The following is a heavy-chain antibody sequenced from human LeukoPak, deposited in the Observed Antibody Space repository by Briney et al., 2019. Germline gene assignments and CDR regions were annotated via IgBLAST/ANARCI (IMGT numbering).Heavy chain of an antibody. Sequence: GGSLRLSCAASGFTFSDYYMSWIRQAPGKGLEWVSYISSSGSTIYYADSVKGRFTITRDNAKNSLYLQMNSLRAEDTAVYYCARAHHPYYFDYWGQGTLVTVSS. CDR1: GFTFSDYY. D-gene: IGHD1-14*01. CDR3: ARAHHPYYFDY. CDR2: ISSSGSTI. V-gene: IGHV3-11*01. J-gene: IGHJ4*02.